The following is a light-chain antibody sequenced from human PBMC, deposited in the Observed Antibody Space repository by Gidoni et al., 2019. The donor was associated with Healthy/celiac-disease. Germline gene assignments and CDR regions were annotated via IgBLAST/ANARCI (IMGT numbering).Light chain of an antibody. V-gene: IGKV3-11*01. CDR1: QSVSSY. CDR3: QRRSNWRSA. Sequence: EIGLTQSAATLSLSPGERATLSCRSSQSVSSYLAWYQQKPGQAPRLLIYDASNRATAIPARFSGSGSGTDFTLPISSLEPEDFAVYYCQRRSNWRSAFGGGTKVEIK. J-gene: IGKJ4*01. CDR2: DAS.